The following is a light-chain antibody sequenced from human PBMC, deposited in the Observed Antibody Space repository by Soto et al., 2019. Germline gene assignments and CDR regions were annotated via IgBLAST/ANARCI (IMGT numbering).Light chain of an antibody. Sequence: AIQLTQSPSSLSASVGDSVTITCRASQGISSALAWYQQTPGRPPKLLIYDASTLESGVPSRFSGSGSGSEFTLTISSLQPDDFATYYCQQYDSFSVTFGQGTKVDIK. CDR3: QQYDSFSVT. J-gene: IGKJ1*01. CDR2: DAS. CDR1: QGISSA. V-gene: IGKV1-13*02.